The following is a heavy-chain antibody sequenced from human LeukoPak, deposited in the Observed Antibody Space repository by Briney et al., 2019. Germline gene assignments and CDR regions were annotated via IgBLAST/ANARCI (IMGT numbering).Heavy chain of an antibody. V-gene: IGHV4-59*11. CDR3: AKVGAASRNYYYYGIDV. J-gene: IGHJ6*02. CDR1: GDSMSSHY. D-gene: IGHD2-2*01. CDR2: IYYSGST. Sequence: PSETPSLTCRVSGDSMSSHYWSWIRQPPGKGLEWIGYIYYSGSTHYNPSLKSRVTISIDTSKSHFSLNLSSMTAADTAIYYCAKVGAASRNYYYYGIDVWGQGTTVTVSS.